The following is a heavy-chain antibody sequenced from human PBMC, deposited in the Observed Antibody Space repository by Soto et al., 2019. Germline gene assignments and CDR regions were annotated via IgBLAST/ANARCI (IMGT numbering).Heavy chain of an antibody. CDR2: IYYSGST. Sequence: QVQLQESGPGLLEPSQTLSLACSVSGGSISSSAYYWRWIRQHPGKGLEWIGYIYYSGSTYYNPSLKSRVTISVDTSKNQFSLKLSSVTAADTAVYYCARWWSGSRQGFDPWGQGTLVTVSS. V-gene: IGHV4-31*03. CDR1: GGSISSSAYY. D-gene: IGHD3-3*01. CDR3: ARWWSGSRQGFDP. J-gene: IGHJ5*02.